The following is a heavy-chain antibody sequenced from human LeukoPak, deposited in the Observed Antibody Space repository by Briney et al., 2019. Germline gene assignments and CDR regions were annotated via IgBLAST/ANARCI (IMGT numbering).Heavy chain of an antibody. CDR1: GYTFTGYY. V-gene: IGHV1-2*06. CDR2: INTNSGGT. J-gene: IGHJ4*02. Sequence: GASVKVSCKASGYTFTGYYMHWVRQAPGQGLEWMGRINTNSGGTNYAQKFQGRVTMTRDTSISTAYMELSRLRSDDTAVYYCARDQGTYYYDSSGYYYGYWGQGTLVTVSS. D-gene: IGHD3-22*01. CDR3: ARDQGTYYYDSSGYYYGY.